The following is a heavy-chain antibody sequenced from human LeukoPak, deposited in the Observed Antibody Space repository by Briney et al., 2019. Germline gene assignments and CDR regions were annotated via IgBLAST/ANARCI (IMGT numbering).Heavy chain of an antibody. CDR2: FDPEDGET. V-gene: IGHV1-24*01. D-gene: IGHD5-18*01. CDR1: GYTLTELS. CDR3: ATSGYSYGEYYFDY. J-gene: IGHJ4*02. Sequence: ASVEVSCKVSGYTLTELSMHWVRQAPGKGLEWMGGFDPEDGETIYAQKFQGRVTMTEDTSTDTAYMELSSLRSEDTAVYYCATSGYSYGEYYFDYWGQGTLVTVSS.